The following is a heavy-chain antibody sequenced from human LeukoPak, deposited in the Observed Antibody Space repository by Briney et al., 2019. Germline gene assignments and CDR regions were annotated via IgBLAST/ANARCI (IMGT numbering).Heavy chain of an antibody. CDR3: AKDRSDYDILTGYYTQTTTFDY. Sequence: GGSLRLSCAASGFTFSSYEMNWVRQAPGKGLEWVAFIRYDGSNKYYADSVKGRFTISRDNSKNTLYLQMNSLRAEDTAVYYCAKDRSDYDILTGYYTQTTTFDYWGQGTLVTVSS. CDR1: GFTFSSYE. J-gene: IGHJ4*02. V-gene: IGHV3-30*02. CDR2: IRYDGSNK. D-gene: IGHD3-9*01.